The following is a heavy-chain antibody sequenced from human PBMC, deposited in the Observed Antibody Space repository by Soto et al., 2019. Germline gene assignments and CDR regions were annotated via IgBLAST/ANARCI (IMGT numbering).Heavy chain of an antibody. J-gene: IGHJ5*02. Sequence: SVILRVRWGVVEGSIGSSGDRRSRIRQPPGKGLEWIGYIYHSGSTYYNPSLKSRVTISVDRSKNQFSLKLSSVTAADTAVYYCASAAVLEYTLFAPWGNGTLVTGFS. CDR2: IYHSGST. V-gene: IGHV4-30-2*01. D-gene: IGHD6-25*01. CDR1: EGSIGSSGDR. CDR3: ASAAVLEYTLFAP.